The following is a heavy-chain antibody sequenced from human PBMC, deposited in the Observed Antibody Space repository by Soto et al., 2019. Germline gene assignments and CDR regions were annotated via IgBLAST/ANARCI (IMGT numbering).Heavy chain of an antibody. V-gene: IGHV3-23*01. CDR2: VSTTGSTT. CDR3: AKDRLAGGFDY. J-gene: IGHJ4*02. CDR1: GFTFSSDW. Sequence: GGSLRLSCAASGFTFSSDWMHWFRQAPGKGLEWVSRVSTTGSTTSYTDSVKGRFTISRDNSRNTVYLQMNSLRADDTAVYYCAKDRLAGGFDYWGQGTLVTVSS. D-gene: IGHD3-16*01.